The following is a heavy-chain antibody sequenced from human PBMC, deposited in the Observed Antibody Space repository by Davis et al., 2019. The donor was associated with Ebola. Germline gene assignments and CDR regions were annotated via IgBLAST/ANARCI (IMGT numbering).Heavy chain of an antibody. D-gene: IGHD3-22*01. CDR2: ISGSGGST. CDR3: AKDRDYYDSSGYFYFDY. V-gene: IGHV3-23*01. J-gene: IGHJ4*02. CDR1: GFTFSSYA. Sequence: GESLKISCAASGFTFSSYAMSWVRQAPGKGLEWVSAISGSGGSTYYADSVKGRFTISRDNSKNTLYLQMNSLRAEDTAVYYCAKDRDYYDSSGYFYFDYWGQGTLVTVSS.